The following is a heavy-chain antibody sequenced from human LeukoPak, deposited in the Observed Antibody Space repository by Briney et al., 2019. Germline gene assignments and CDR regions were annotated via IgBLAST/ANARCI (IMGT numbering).Heavy chain of an antibody. Sequence: GGSLRLSCAASGFTFSSYNMNWVRQAPGKGLEWVSSIRSSASYINYADSVKGRFTISRDNAKNSLFLQMNSLRAEDTAIYYCARDSLTLIVGRQRRGLDYWGQGTLVTVSS. V-gene: IGHV3-21*01. CDR2: IRSSASYI. CDR3: ARDSLTLIVGRQRRGLDY. CDR1: GFTFSSYN. D-gene: IGHD3-22*01. J-gene: IGHJ4*02.